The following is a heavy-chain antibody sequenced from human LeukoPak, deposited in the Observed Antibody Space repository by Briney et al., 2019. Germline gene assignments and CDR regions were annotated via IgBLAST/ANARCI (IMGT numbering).Heavy chain of an antibody. J-gene: IGHJ5*02. CDR2: IHYSVST. CDR1: GGSISSYY. V-gene: IGHV4-59*01. CDR3: ARGLWKVNWFDP. D-gene: IGHD2/OR15-2a*01. Sequence: PSETLSLTCTVSGGSISSYYWSWIRQPPGKGLEWIGYIHYSVSTNYDPSLKSRVTISVDTSKNQFSLKLSSVTAADTAVYYCARGLWKVNWFDPWGQGTLFTVSS.